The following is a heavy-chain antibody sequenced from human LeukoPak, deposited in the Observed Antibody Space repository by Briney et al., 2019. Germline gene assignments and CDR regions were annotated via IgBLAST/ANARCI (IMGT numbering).Heavy chain of an antibody. D-gene: IGHD6-19*01. V-gene: IGHV3-7*01. Sequence: GGSLRLSCAASGFTFSSYWMNWARQAPGKGLEWVASINHNGNVNYYVDSVKGRFTISRDNAKNSLYLQMNSLRAEDTAVYYCARDGVAVAGIFYYGMDVWGQGTTVTVSS. CDR2: INHNGNVN. CDR3: ARDGVAVAGIFYYGMDV. CDR1: GFTFSSYW. J-gene: IGHJ6*02.